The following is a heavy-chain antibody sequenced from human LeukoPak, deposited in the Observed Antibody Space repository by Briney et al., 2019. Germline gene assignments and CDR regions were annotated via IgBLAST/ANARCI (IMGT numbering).Heavy chain of an antibody. CDR1: GYTFIGYY. J-gene: IGHJ6*03. Sequence: ASVKVSCKTSGYTFIGYYIHWVRQAPGQGLEWMGWINPNSGGTKYAQKFQGRVTMTRDTSINTAYMELSRLRSDDTAVYYCARDRGVDYCSGGSCSHYYYYMDVWGKGTTVTISS. CDR2: INPNSGGT. CDR3: ARDRGVDYCSGGSCSHYYYYMDV. V-gene: IGHV1-2*02. D-gene: IGHD2-15*01.